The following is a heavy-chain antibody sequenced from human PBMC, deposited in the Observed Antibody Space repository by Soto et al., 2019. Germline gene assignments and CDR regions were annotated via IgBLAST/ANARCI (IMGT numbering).Heavy chain of an antibody. D-gene: IGHD2-21*01. Sequence: QVQLVESGGGLVKPGGSLRLSCAASGFTFSDYYMMWIRQAPGKGLECISYISKSSSTIKYADSVKGRFTISRDNTKSSLFLQMNSLGVEDTAVYYCVRGGGGGLFEHWGQGVLVTVSS. CDR1: GFTFSDYY. V-gene: IGHV3-11*04. CDR3: VRGGGGGLFEH. J-gene: IGHJ4*02. CDR2: ISKSSSTI.